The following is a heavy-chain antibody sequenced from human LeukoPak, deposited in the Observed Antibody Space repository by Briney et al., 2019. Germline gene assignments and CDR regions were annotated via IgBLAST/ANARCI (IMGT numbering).Heavy chain of an antibody. Sequence: SETLSLTCTVSGGSFSSGSYYWSWIRQPPGKGLEWIGYIYYSGSTNYNPSLKSRVTISVDTSKNQFSLKLSSVTAADTAVYYYASRRDGYNWDAFDIWGQGTMVTVSS. CDR2: IYYSGST. D-gene: IGHD5-24*01. J-gene: IGHJ3*02. V-gene: IGHV4-61*01. CDR3: ASRRDGYNWDAFDI. CDR1: GGSFSSGSYY.